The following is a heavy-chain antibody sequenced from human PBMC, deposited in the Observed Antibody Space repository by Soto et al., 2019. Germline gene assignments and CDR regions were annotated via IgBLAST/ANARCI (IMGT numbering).Heavy chain of an antibody. D-gene: IGHD2-15*01. Sequence: GGSLRLSCAASGFTFSSYGMHWVRQAPGKGLEWVAVIWYDGSNKYYADSVKGRFTISRDNSKNTLYLQMNSLRAEDTAVYYCARGGYCSGGSCYSVPVFDYWGQGTLVTVSS. J-gene: IGHJ4*02. CDR3: ARGGYCSGGSCYSVPVFDY. V-gene: IGHV3-33*01. CDR2: IWYDGSNK. CDR1: GFTFSSYG.